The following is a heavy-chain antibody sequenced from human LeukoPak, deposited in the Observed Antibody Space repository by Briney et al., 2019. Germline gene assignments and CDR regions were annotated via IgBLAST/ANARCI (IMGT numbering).Heavy chain of an antibody. D-gene: IGHD1-14*01. V-gene: IGHV3-21*06. Sequence: GSLVLSCTASGLTFSTSGFNWVRQAPGKGLEWVASIGPTGSDRYHADSIKGRFTISRDNANNFLYLQMNSLRAEDTAVYYCATETNGRHYDYWGQGTLLTVSS. J-gene: IGHJ4*02. CDR3: ATETNGRHYDY. CDR2: IGPTGSDR. CDR1: GLTFSTSG.